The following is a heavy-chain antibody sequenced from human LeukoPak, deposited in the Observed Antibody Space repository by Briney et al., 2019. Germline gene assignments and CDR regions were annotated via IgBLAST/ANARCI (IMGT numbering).Heavy chain of an antibody. Sequence: GGSLRLSCAASGFTFSNYAMNWVRQAPGQGLEWVSALSGSGGTTYYADSVKGRFTISRDNGKNTLYLQMNSLRAEDTAVYYCARDQEGPFDYWGQGTLVTVSS. CDR1: GFTFSNYA. CDR2: LSGSGGTT. CDR3: ARDQEGPFDY. J-gene: IGHJ4*02. V-gene: IGHV3-23*01.